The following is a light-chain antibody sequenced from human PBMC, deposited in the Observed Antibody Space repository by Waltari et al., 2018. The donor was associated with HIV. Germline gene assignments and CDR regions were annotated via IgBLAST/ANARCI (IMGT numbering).Light chain of an antibody. V-gene: IGKV1-33*01. CDR2: GAS. CDR3: QHYDYLLT. Sequence: IQMTQSPYSLSVSVGGTVTITCQARHDIQTSVNWSHQRSGSAPRLLVYGASNLETGIPSRFNASGSGTHFALTSSPLSPDDFGMYFCQHYDYLLTFGGGSKIEI. J-gene: IGKJ4*01. CDR1: HDIQTS.